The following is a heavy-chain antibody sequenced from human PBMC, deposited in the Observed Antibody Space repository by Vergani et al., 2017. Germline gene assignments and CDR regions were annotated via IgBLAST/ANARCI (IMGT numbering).Heavy chain of an antibody. CDR1: GGPFSGYY. J-gene: IGHJ6*03. CDR2: INHSGST. V-gene: IGHV4-34*01. Sequence: QVQLQQWGAGLLKPSETLSLTCAVYGGPFSGYYWTWVRQPPGKGLEWIGKINHSGSTNYNPTLNSRVTISVDTSKNQFYLKLSSVTAADTAVYYCARVVVPAANYMDVWGKGTTVTVSS. CDR3: ARVVVPAANYMDV. D-gene: IGHD2-2*01.